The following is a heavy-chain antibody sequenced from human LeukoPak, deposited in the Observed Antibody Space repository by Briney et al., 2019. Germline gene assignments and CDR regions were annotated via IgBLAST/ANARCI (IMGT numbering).Heavy chain of an antibody. CDR3: ARMTSGGDY. V-gene: IGHV4-59*08. Sequence: SETLSLTCTVSGGSISSYYWSWIRQPPGKGLEWIGYIYYSGSTNYNPSLKSRVTISVDTSKNQFSLKLSSVTAADTAVYYCARMTSGGDYWGQGTLVTVSS. J-gene: IGHJ4*02. CDR1: GGSISSYY. CDR2: IYYSGST. D-gene: IGHD2-2*01.